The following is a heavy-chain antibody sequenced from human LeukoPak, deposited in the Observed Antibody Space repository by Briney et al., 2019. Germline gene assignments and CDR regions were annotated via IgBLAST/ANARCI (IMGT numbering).Heavy chain of an antibody. CDR1: GHTFTSYG. CDR2: ISAYNDDT. J-gene: IGHJ4*02. CDR3: ARDVRSPMVRGVVLDY. Sequence: GASVKVSCKASGHTFTSYGISWLRQAPGQGLEWMGWISAYNDDTNYVQKFQDRVIMTTDTSTSTVYMELGSLRSDDTAVYYCARDVRSPMVRGVVLDYWGQGTLVTISS. D-gene: IGHD3-10*01. V-gene: IGHV1-18*01.